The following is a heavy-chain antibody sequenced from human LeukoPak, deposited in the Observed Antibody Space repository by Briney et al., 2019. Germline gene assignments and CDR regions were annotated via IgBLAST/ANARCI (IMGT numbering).Heavy chain of an antibody. Sequence: PGGSLRLSCAASGFTFSTFDMCWARQAPGTGLEWVSVIRARDSSTYYADSVKGRFTISRDDSKNTLYLQMNSLRAEDTAIYYCAKRPIFGELLYYFDYWGQGTLVTVSS. D-gene: IGHD3-10*01. V-gene: IGHV3-23*01. CDR3: AKRPIFGELLYYFDY. J-gene: IGHJ4*02. CDR1: GFTFSTFD. CDR2: IRARDSST.